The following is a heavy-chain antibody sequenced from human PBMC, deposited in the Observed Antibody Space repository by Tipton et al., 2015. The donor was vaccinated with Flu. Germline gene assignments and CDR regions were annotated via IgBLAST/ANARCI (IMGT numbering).Heavy chain of an antibody. D-gene: IGHD4-17*01. V-gene: IGHV4-61*02. CDR1: GGSISSGSYY. CDR2: IYTSGST. J-gene: IGHJ5*02. Sequence: TLSLTCTVSGGSISSGSYYWCWIRQPAGKGLEWIGRIYTSGSTNYNPSLKSRVTISVDTSKNQFSLKLSSVTAADTAVYYCARDRVGDYSGFDPWGQGTLVTASS. CDR3: ARDRVGDYSGFDP.